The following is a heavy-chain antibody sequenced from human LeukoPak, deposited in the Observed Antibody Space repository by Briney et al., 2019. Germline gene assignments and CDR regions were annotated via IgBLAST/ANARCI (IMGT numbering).Heavy chain of an antibody. J-gene: IGHJ6*02. CDR1: GFTFSSYA. D-gene: IGHD3-10*01. V-gene: IGHV3-23*01. CDR2: ISGSGGST. Sequence: PGGSLRLSCAASGFTFSSYAMSWVRQAPGKGLEWVSAISGSGGSTYYADSVKGRFTISRDNSKNTLYLQMNSLRAEDTAVYYCAKNGELAARYYYYYGMDVWGQGTTVTVSS. CDR3: AKNGELAARYYYYYGMDV.